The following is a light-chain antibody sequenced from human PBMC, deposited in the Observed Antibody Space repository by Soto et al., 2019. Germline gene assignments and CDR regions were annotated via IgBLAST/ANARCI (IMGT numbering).Light chain of an antibody. J-gene: IGKJ4*01. CDR1: QSVSSTY. CDR3: QHYGSLVLT. Sequence: EIVLTQSPGTLSLSPGERATLSCRASQSVSSTYLAWYQQKPGQAPRLLIYGASSRATGIPDRFSGSGSGTDFTLTISRPEPEDFAVYYCQHYGSLVLTFGGGTKVEIK. V-gene: IGKV3-20*01. CDR2: GAS.